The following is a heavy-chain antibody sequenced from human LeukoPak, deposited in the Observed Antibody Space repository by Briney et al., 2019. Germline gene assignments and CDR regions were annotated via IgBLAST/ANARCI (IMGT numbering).Heavy chain of an antibody. CDR3: ASWTATIYYYYYMDV. D-gene: IGHD2-15*01. J-gene: IGHJ6*03. Sequence: GGSLRLSCAASGFTFSSYEMNWVRQAPGKGLEWVSYISSSGSTIYYADSVKGRFTISRDNAKNSLYLQMNSLRAEDTAVYYCASWTATIYYYYYMDVWGKGTTVTVSS. CDR1: GFTFSSYE. V-gene: IGHV3-48*03. CDR2: ISSSGSTI.